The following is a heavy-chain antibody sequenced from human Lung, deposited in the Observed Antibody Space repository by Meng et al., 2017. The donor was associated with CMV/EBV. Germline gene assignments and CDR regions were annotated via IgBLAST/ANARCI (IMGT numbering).Heavy chain of an antibody. J-gene: IGHJ4*02. D-gene: IGHD6-19*01. CDR2: ISAYNGNT. CDR3: ARGIVIAVAGTGVDY. Sequence: ASVXVSXXASGYTFTSYGISWVRQAPGQGLEWMGWISAYNGNTNYAQKLQGRVTMTTDTSTSTAYMELRSLRSDDTAVYYCARGIVIAVAGTGVDYWGQGTXVTVSS. CDR1: GYTFTSYG. V-gene: IGHV1-18*01.